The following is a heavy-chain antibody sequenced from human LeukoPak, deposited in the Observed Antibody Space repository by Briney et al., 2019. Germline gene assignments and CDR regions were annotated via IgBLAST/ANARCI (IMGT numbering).Heavy chain of an antibody. V-gene: IGHV4-4*07. Sequence: PSETLSLTCTVSGGSISSYYWSWIRQPAGKGLEWIGRIYTSGSTNYNPSLKSRVTISVDTSKNQFSLKLSSVTAADTAVYYCAGDGPYYYDSSGNGVFDYWGQGTLVTVSS. CDR3: AGDGPYYYDSSGNGVFDY. J-gene: IGHJ4*02. CDR1: GGSISSYY. D-gene: IGHD3-22*01. CDR2: IYTSGST.